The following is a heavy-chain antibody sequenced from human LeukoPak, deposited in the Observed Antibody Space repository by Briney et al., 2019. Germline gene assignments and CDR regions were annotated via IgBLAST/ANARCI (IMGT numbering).Heavy chain of an antibody. J-gene: IGHJ4*02. V-gene: IGHV3-11*04. CDR3: ARKGIQLWLADY. D-gene: IGHD5-18*01. CDR2: ISRSGSTI. Sequence: PGGSLRLSCAASGFTFSDYHMSWIRQAPGKGLEWVSYISRSGSTIHYADSVKGRFTISRDNAKNSLYLQMNSLRAEDTAVYYCARKGIQLWLADYWGQGTLVTVSS. CDR1: GFTFSDYH.